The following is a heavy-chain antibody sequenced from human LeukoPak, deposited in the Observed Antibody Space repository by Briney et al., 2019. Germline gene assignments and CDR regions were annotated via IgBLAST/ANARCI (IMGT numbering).Heavy chain of an antibody. CDR3: ARVLVGRKRRANGVGATHYYYYYMDV. Sequence: ASVKVSCKASGYTFTSYDINWVRQATGQGLEWMGWMNPNSGNTGYAQKFQGRVTMTRNTSISTAYMELSSLRSEDTAVYYCARVLVGRKRRANGVGATHYYYYYMDVWGKGTTVTVSS. V-gene: IGHV1-8*01. CDR2: MNPNSGNT. CDR1: GYTFTSYD. J-gene: IGHJ6*03. D-gene: IGHD1-26*01.